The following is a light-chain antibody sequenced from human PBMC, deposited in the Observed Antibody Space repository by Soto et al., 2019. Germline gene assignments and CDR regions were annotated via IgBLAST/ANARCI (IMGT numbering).Light chain of an antibody. J-gene: IGKJ2*01. CDR2: AAS. V-gene: IGKV1-9*01. CDR1: QDIASY. Sequence: IQLTQSPSSLSASIGDRVTITCRASQDIASYLAWYQQKPGNAPKLLLYAASTLHSGVPSRFSGSGSGTDFTLTLSSLQPEDFVTYYCQQLNVNLLFGQGTKLAIK. CDR3: QQLNVNLL.